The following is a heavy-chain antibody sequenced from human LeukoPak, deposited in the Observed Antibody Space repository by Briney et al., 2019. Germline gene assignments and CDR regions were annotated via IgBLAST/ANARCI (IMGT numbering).Heavy chain of an antibody. CDR3: ATRGDGDAFDI. CDR2: IYPGDSDT. J-gene: IGHJ3*02. V-gene: IGHV5-51*01. Sequence: GESLKISCKGSGYSFTFYWIAWVRQMAGKGLEWMGIIYPGDSDTRYSPSFQGPVTISADKSISTAYLQWSSLKASDTAMYYCATRGDGDAFDIWGQGTMVTVSS. CDR1: GYSFTFYW. D-gene: IGHD2-21*02.